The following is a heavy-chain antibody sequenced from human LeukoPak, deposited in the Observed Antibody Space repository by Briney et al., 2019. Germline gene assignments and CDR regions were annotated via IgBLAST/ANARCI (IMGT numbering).Heavy chain of an antibody. Sequence: SGGSLRLSCAASAFSFSKFALIWVRQAPGKGLEWVSAITANGGYTLYADAVKGRFTVSRDNSKNTLYLQINSLRPEDTAMYYCAKDPNGDYIGVFDFWGQGTMVTVSS. J-gene: IGHJ3*01. CDR2: ITANGGYT. CDR3: AKDPNGDYIGVFDF. V-gene: IGHV3-23*01. CDR1: AFSFSKFA. D-gene: IGHD4-17*01.